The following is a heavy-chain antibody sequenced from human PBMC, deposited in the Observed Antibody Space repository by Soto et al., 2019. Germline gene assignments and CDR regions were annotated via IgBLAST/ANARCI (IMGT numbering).Heavy chain of an antibody. CDR3: ARDARIAAAGIDY. V-gene: IGHV4-31*03. J-gene: IGHJ4*02. CDR1: GGSISSGGYY. D-gene: IGHD6-13*01. CDR2: IYYSGST. Sequence: TLSLTCTVSGGSISSGGYYWSWIRQHPGKGLEWIGYIYYSGSTYYNPSLKSRVTISVDTSKNQFSLKLSSVTAADTAVYYCARDARIAAAGIDYWGQRTPVTVSS.